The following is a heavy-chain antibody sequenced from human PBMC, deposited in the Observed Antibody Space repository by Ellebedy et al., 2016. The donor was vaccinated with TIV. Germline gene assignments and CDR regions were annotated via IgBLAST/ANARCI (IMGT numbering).Heavy chain of an antibody. CDR1: GGSFSGYY. D-gene: IGHD5-18*01. J-gene: IGHJ6*02. CDR3: VRDRGIQHWLQVGQYYGLDV. V-gene: IGHV4-34*11. CDR2: IYYTGSN. Sequence: SETLSLXXAVYGGSFSGYYWSWIRQPPGKGLEWIGTIYYTGSNYIIPSLETRLTMSVDTSKKQFSLNLRSVTAADTAIYYCVRDRGIQHWLQVGQYYGLDVWGQGTTVAVSS.